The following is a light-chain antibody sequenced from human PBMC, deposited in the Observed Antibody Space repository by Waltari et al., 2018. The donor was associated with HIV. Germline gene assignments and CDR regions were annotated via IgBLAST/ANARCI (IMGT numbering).Light chain of an antibody. J-gene: IGLJ3*02. Sequence: GSNSNIGSNYVYWYQQLPGTAPKVLIYRTNQRSSGVPDRFSGSKSGTSASLAISGLRSEDEADYYCAAWDDSLSGPVFGGGTKLTVL. CDR1: NSNIGSNY. CDR2: RTN. V-gene: IGLV1-47*01. CDR3: AAWDDSLSGPV.